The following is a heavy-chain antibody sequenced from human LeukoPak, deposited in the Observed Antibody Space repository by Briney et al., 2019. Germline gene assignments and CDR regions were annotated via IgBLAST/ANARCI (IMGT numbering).Heavy chain of an antibody. D-gene: IGHD3-10*01. V-gene: IGHV3-23*01. Sequence: GGSLRLSCAVSGFTFSSYAMSWVRQAPGKGLEWVSALTASGGSTYYADSVKGRFTISRDNSKNMLYLQVNSLRAEDTAVYYCAKEIWGVPLTLDYWGQGILVTVSS. CDR2: LTASGGST. CDR3: AKEIWGVPLTLDY. J-gene: IGHJ4*02. CDR1: GFTFSSYA.